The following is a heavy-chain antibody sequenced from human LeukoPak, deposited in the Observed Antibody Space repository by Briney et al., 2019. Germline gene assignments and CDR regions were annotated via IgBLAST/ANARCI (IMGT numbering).Heavy chain of an antibody. CDR2: IKQDGSEK. V-gene: IGHV3-7*01. CDR3: ARRGYSYGYMDYYYYMDV. J-gene: IGHJ6*03. CDR1: GFTFSSYW. D-gene: IGHD5-18*01. Sequence: AGGSLRLSCAASGFTFSSYWMSWVRQAPGKGLEWVANIKQDGSEKYYVDSVKGRFTISRDNAKNSLYLQMNSLRAEDTAVYYCARRGYSYGYMDYYYYMDVWGKGTTVTVSS.